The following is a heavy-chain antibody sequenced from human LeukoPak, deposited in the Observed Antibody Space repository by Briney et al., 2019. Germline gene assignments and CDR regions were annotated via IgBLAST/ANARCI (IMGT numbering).Heavy chain of an antibody. J-gene: IGHJ4*02. V-gene: IGHV3-21*01. CDR2: ISSSSSYI. CDR3: ARSIDDSSGYYYGYHY. D-gene: IGHD3-22*01. Sequence: GGSLRLSCAVSGFTFSSYSMNWVRQAPGKGLEWVSSISSSSSYIYYADSVKGRFTISRDNAKNSLYLQMNSLRAEDTAVYYCARSIDDSSGYYYGYHYWGRGTLVTVSS. CDR1: GFTFSSYS.